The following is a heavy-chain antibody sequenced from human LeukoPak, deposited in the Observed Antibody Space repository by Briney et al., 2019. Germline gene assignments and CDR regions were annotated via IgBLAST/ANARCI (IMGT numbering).Heavy chain of an antibody. D-gene: IGHD6-13*01. CDR2: IYYSGST. V-gene: IGHV4-38-2*02. J-gene: IGHJ4*02. Sequence: SETLSLTCTVSGNSFGDYYWSWIRQPPGKGLEWIGSIYYSGSTYYNPSLKSRVTISVDTSKNQFSLKLSSVTAADTAVYYCAREYSSSWYGAVYYFDYWGQGTLVTVSS. CDR3: AREYSSSWYGAVYYFDY. CDR1: GNSFGDYY.